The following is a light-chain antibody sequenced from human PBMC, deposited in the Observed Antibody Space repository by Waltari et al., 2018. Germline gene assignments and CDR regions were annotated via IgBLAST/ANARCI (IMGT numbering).Light chain of an antibody. J-gene: IGKJ4*01. Sequence: DIQMTQSPSSVSASLGDRVTLTCRASQDIKTWLAWYQHKPGKAPKLLVSAASSLQSGVPSRFSGSGSGTDFTLTNSNLQPEDFATYYCQQADSFPPLTFGGGTKVEIK. V-gene: IGKV1-12*01. CDR3: QQADSFPPLT. CDR2: AAS. CDR1: QDIKTW.